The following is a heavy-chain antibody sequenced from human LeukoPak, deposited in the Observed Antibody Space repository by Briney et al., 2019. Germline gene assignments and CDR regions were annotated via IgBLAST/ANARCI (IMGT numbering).Heavy chain of an antibody. CDR2: INPNSGGT. Sequence: ASVKVSCKASGYTFTGYYMHWVRQAPGQGLEWMGWINPNSGGTTYAQKFQGRVTMTRDTSISTAFMELTRLRSDDTAVYYCARVVVVGAPKGDNFDYWGQGTLVTVSS. J-gene: IGHJ4*02. CDR1: GYTFTGYY. V-gene: IGHV1-2*02. D-gene: IGHD1-26*01. CDR3: ARVVVVGAPKGDNFDY.